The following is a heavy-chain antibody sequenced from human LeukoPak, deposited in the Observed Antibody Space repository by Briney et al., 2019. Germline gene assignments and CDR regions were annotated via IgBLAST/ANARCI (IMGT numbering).Heavy chain of an antibody. CDR1: GGSFSGYY. Sequence: SETLSLTCAVYGGSFSGYYWSWIRQPPGKGLEWIGEINHSGSTNYNPSLKSRATISVDTSKNQFSLKLSSVTAADTAVYYCARSKLPTVTTWFDYWGQGTLVTVSS. J-gene: IGHJ4*02. D-gene: IGHD4-17*01. CDR2: INHSGST. CDR3: ARSKLPTVTTWFDY. V-gene: IGHV4-34*01.